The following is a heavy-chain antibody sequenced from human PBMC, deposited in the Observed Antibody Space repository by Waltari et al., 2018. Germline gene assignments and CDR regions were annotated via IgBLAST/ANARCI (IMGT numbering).Heavy chain of an antibody. D-gene: IGHD6-13*01. CDR3: ASIAPTGTSRVY. CDR2: IYSEGST. J-gene: IGHJ4*02. CDR1: GFSVSLNY. Sequence: EVQMVESGGGLVQPGGSLRLSCAASGFSVSLNYMSWVRQAPGKGLGWVSVIYSEGSTHYADSVKGRFTISTDKSKDTLYLQMDRLRAEDTAVYYCASIAPTGTSRVYWGQGTLVTVSS. V-gene: IGHV3-66*01.